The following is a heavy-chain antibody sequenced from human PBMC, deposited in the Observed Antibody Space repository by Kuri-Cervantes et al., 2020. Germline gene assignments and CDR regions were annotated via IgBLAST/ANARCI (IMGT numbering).Heavy chain of an antibody. J-gene: IGHJ4*02. D-gene: IGHD4-17*01. V-gene: IGHV1-18*01. CDR2: ISAYNGNT. Sequence: ASVKVSCKASGYTFTSYGISWVRQAPGQGLEWMGWISAYNGNTNYAQKLQGRVTMTTDTSTSTAYMELRSLRSEDTAVYYCARAVATYGDYRRNFDYWGQGTLVTGSS. CDR3: ARAVATYGDYRRNFDY. CDR1: GYTFTSYG.